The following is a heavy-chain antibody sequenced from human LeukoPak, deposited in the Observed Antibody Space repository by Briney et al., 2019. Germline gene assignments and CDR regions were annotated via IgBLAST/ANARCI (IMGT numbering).Heavy chain of an antibody. J-gene: IGHJ4*02. CDR1: GRSISSGSYY. D-gene: IGHD1-26*01. CDR3: ARNSNSGSYLFDY. Sequence: SQTLSLTCTVSGRSISSGSYYWSWIRQPAGKGLELIGRIYTSGSTNYNPSLKSRVTISVDTSKNQSSLKLSSVTAADTAVYYCARNSNSGSYLFDYWGQGTLVTVSS. V-gene: IGHV4-61*02. CDR2: IYTSGST.